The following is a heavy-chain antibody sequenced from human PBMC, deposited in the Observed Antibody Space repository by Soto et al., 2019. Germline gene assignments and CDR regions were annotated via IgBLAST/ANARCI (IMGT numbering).Heavy chain of an antibody. D-gene: IGHD2-15*01. V-gene: IGHV3-11*06. CDR1: GFTFSDYY. Sequence: GGSLRLSCAASGFTFSDYYMSWIRQAPGKGLEWVSYISSSSSYTNYADSVKGRFTISRDNSKNTLYLQMNSLRAEDTAVYYCARDPYGNQRIYYYGMDVWGQGTTVTVSS. CDR3: ARDPYGNQRIYYYGMDV. CDR2: ISSSSSYT. J-gene: IGHJ6*02.